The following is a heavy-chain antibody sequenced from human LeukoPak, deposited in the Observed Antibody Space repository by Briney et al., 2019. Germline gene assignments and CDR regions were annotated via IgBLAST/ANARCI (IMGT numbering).Heavy chain of an antibody. CDR2: ISSSSSYI. V-gene: IGHV3-21*01. D-gene: IGHD1-14*01. CDR3: ARARPGYYMDV. Sequence: GGSLRLSCAASGFTFSSYSMNWVRQAPGKGLEWVSSISSSSSYIYYADSVKGRFTISRDNSKNSLYLQMNSLRAEDTAVYYCARARPGYYMDVWGKGTTVTVSS. CDR1: GFTFSSYS. J-gene: IGHJ6*03.